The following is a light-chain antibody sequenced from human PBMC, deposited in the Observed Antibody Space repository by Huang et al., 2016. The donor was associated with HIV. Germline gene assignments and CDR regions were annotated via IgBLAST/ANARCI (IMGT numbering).Light chain of an antibody. J-gene: IGKJ3*01. CDR2: WAS. CDR3: QQYYSSPFT. CDR1: QSILYSSTDKSY. V-gene: IGKV4-1*01. Sequence: DIVMTQSPDSLAVSLGERATINCKSSQSILYSSTDKSYLAWYHQKPGQPPKLLIYWASTRESGVPDRCSGSGSGTEFTLTISSLQAEDVAVYYCQQYYSSPFTFGPGTKVDIK.